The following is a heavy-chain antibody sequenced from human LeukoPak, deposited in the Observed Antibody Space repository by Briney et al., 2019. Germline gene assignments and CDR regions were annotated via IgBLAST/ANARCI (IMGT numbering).Heavy chain of an antibody. D-gene: IGHD2-2*01. CDR3: AREPESPYCSSTSCYWAYMDV. Sequence: SVKVSCKASGGTFSSYAISWVRQAPGQGLELMGRIIPIFGTANYAQKFQGRVTITTDESTSTAYMELSSLRSEDTAVYYCAREPESPYCSSTSCYWAYMDVWGKGTTVTVSS. CDR2: IIPIFGTA. V-gene: IGHV1-69*05. J-gene: IGHJ6*03. CDR1: GGTFSSYA.